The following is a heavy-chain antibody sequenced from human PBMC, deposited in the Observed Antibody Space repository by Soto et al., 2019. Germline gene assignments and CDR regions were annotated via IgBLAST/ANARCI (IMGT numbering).Heavy chain of an antibody. CDR1: GGSINNGGYY. V-gene: IGHV4-31*03. Sequence: QVQLQESGPGLVKPSQTLSLTCTVSGGSINNGGYYWSWIRQHPGKGLEWIGYIFYSGSTYYSPSLKRRVTIPVDTSRNQWALKLSSVSAADTAVYYCAIDLRGGSSGMDVWGQGTTVTVSS. J-gene: IGHJ6*02. CDR2: IFYSGST. CDR3: AIDLRGGSSGMDV. D-gene: IGHD3-10*01.